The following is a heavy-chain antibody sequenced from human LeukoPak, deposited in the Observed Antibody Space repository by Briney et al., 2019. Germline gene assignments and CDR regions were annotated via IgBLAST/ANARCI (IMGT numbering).Heavy chain of an antibody. J-gene: IGHJ4*02. V-gene: IGHV1-2*02. D-gene: IGHD6-13*01. CDR1: GYTFTGYY. CDR2: INPNSGGT. CDR3: ARAQQLVPWGVDY. Sequence: ASVTVSCTASGYTFTGYYMHWVRQAPGQGLEWMGWINPNSGGTNYTKKFQGRGTMTRDRASSKAYMELSRVRSDDTAVYYCARAQQLVPWGVDYWGQGTLVTVSS.